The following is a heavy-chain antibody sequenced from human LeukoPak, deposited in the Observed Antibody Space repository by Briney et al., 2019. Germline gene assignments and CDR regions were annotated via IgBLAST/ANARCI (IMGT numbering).Heavy chain of an antibody. J-gene: IGHJ6*03. CDR2: ISSNGGST. CDR3: ARVRYYYYYMDV. Sequence: ASVKVSCKASGYTVTSYAMHWVRQAPGKGLEYVSAISSNGGSTYYANSVKGRFTISRDNSKNTLYLQMGSLRAEDMAVYYCARVRYYYYYMDVWGKGTTVTVSS. V-gene: IGHV3-64*01. CDR1: GYTVTSYA.